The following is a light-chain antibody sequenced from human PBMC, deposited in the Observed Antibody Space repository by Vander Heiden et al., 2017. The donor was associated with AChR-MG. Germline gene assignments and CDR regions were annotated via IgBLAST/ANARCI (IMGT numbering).Light chain of an antibody. CDR1: SSNIGSNY. Sequence: QSVLPQPPSASGTPGQRVTSACSGTSSNIGSNYVYCYQQRPATAPKLLIYRNNQRPAGVPDRFSGSKSGTSASLAISVRRSEDEADYYCAAWDDSLSVLVFGGGTKLTVL. J-gene: IGLJ2*01. CDR3: AAWDDSLSVLV. V-gene: IGLV1-47*01. CDR2: RNN.